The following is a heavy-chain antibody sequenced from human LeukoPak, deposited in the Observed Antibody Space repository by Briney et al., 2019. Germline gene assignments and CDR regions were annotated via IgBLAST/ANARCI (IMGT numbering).Heavy chain of an antibody. CDR2: IKQDGSEK. J-gene: IGHJ4*02. D-gene: IGHD6-19*01. CDR3: ARVRLGSGWSLFDF. V-gene: IGHV3-7*05. CDR1: GFTFVNYW. Sequence: GGSLRLSCAASGFTFVNYWMHWVRQAPGRGLECVANIKQDGSEKNYVDSVKGRFTISRHISQNTLYLQMNSLRAEDTAVYYCARVRLGSGWSLFDFWGQGTLVTVSS.